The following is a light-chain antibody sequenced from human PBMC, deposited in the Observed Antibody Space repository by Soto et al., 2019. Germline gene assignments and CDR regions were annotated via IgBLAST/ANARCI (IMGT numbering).Light chain of an antibody. CDR1: SSDIGGYTY. V-gene: IGLV2-14*03. CDR2: DVS. J-gene: IGLJ1*01. Sequence: QSALTQPASVSGSPGQSITISCTGTSSDIGGYTYVSWYQHHPGKAPKLMIYDVSNRPSGVSNRFSGSKSGNTASLTISGLQAEDEADYYCTSYTGSGTLYVFGTGTKLTVL. CDR3: TSYTGSGTLYV.